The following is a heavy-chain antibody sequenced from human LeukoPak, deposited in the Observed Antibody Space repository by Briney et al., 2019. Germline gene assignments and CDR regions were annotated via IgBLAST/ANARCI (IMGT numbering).Heavy chain of an antibody. J-gene: IGHJ5*02. Sequence: PSETLSLTCTVYGRSIRQYLWSWLRRPPGKGLEWIGYYSYTGSTNYNPSLKGRVTISVDTSKNQFSLHLTSVTAADTAVYYCARDYYRGVTNFDPWDQGTLVTVSS. CDR2: YSYTGST. CDR3: ARDYYRGVTNFDP. CDR1: GRSIRQYL. V-gene: IGHV4-59*01. D-gene: IGHD3-10*01.